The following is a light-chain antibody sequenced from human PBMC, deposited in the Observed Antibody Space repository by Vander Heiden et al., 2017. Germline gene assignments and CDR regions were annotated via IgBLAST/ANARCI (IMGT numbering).Light chain of an antibody. CDR2: KAS. J-gene: IGKJ1*01. Sequence: DIQMTQSPSTLSASVGDRVTITCRASQSISNWLAWYQQKPRKAPKLLIYKASSLESGVPSRFSGSGSGTEFTLTISSLQPDDFATYYCQQYNSWTFGQGTKVEI. V-gene: IGKV1-5*03. CDR1: QSISNW. CDR3: QQYNSWT.